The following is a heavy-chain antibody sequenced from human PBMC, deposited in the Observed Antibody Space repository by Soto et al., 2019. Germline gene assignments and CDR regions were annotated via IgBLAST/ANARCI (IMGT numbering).Heavy chain of an antibody. CDR2: ISAYNGNT. CDR1: GYTFTSYY. Sequence: ASVKVSCKASGYTFTSYYMHWVRQAPGQGLEWMGWISAYNGNTNYAQKLQGRVTMTTDTSTSTAYMELRSLRSDDTAVYYCARAGYCSSTRCYRNWFDPWGQGTLVTVSS. CDR3: ARAGYCSSTRCYRNWFDP. V-gene: IGHV1-18*04. J-gene: IGHJ5*02. D-gene: IGHD2-2*01.